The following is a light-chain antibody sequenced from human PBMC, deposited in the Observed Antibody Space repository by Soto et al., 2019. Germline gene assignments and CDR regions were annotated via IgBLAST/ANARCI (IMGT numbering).Light chain of an antibody. CDR3: SSYTSSSTLEGV. J-gene: IGLJ2*01. V-gene: IGLV2-14*01. Sequence: QSALTQPASVSGSPGQSITISCTGTSSDVGGYNYVSWYQQHPGKAPKLMIYDVSNRPSGVSNRFSGSKSGNTASLTISGLLAEDEADYYCSSYTSSSTLEGVFGGGTKLTVL. CDR1: SSDVGGYNY. CDR2: DVS.